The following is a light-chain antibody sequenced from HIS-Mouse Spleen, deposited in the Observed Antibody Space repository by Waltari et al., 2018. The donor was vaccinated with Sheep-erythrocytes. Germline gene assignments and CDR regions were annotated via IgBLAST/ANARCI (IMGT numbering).Light chain of an antibody. J-gene: IGKJ5*01. V-gene: IGKV1-17*01. CDR1: QGIRND. CDR2: AAS. Sequence: DIQMTQSPSSLSASVGDRVTITCRASQGIRNDLGWYQQKPGKAPKRLIYAASSLQSGIPSRFSGSGSGTDFTFTISSLQPEDIATYYCQQYDNLPTITFGQGTRLEIK. CDR3: QQYDNLPTIT.